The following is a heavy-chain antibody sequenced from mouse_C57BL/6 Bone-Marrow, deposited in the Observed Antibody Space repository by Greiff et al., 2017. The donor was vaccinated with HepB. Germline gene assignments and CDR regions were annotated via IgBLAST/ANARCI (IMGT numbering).Heavy chain of an antibody. CDR3: TRGLRLLFDY. Sequence: QVQLQQSGAELVRPGASVTLSCKASGYTFTDYEMHWVKQTPVHGLEWIGAIDPETGGTAYNQKFKGKAILTADKSSSTAYMGLRSLTSEDSAVYYCTRGLRLLFDYWGQGTTLTVSS. D-gene: IGHD3-2*02. CDR2: IDPETGGT. V-gene: IGHV1-15*01. CDR1: GYTFTDYE. J-gene: IGHJ2*01.